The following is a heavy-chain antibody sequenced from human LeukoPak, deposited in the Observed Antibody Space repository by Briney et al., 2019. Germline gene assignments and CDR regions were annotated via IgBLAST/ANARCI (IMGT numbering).Heavy chain of an antibody. CDR3: ARGDPIYDCWSGGDY. Sequence: GESLRLSCAASGFTFNSYAFNWVRQAPGKGLEWVSYISSSSNVIYYTDSVKGRFTISRDNARNLLSLQMNSLRAEDTAVYYCARGDPIYDCWSGGDYWGQGSLVTVSS. V-gene: IGHV3-48*01. CDR2: ISSSSNVI. D-gene: IGHD3-3*01. CDR1: GFTFNSYA. J-gene: IGHJ4*02.